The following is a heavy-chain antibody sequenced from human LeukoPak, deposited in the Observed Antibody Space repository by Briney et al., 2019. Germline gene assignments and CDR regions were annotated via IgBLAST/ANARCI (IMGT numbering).Heavy chain of an antibody. Sequence: GGSLRLSCAASGFTFSGSAMHWVRQASGKGLEWVGRIRSKANSYATAYAASVKGRFTISRDDSKNTAYLQMNSLKTEDTAVYYCTRLGRNYDFWSGYSDYWGQGTLVTVSS. CDR3: TRLGRNYDFWSGYSDY. CDR2: IRSKANSYAT. CDR1: GFTFSGSA. J-gene: IGHJ4*02. D-gene: IGHD3-3*01. V-gene: IGHV3-73*01.